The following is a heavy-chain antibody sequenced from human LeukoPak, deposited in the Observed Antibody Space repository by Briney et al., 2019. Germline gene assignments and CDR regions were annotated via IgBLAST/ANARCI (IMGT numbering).Heavy chain of an antibody. CDR1: GFTVSSNY. Sequence: GGSLRLSCAASGFTVSSNYMSWVRQAPGKGLEWVSVIYSGGSTYYADSVKGRFTISRDNSKNTLHLQMNSLRAEDTAVYYCARENVAAAGRGGYDWFDPWGQGTLVTVSS. CDR3: ARENVAAAGRGGYDWFDP. J-gene: IGHJ5*02. V-gene: IGHV3-53*01. CDR2: IYSGGST. D-gene: IGHD6-13*01.